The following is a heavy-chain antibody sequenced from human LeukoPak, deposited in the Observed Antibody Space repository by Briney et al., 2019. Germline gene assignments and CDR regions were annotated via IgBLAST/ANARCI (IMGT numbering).Heavy chain of an antibody. CDR3: ARDMLGFAYFDL. V-gene: IGHV3-53*01. Sequence: GGSLRLSCAASGFTVSSKYMNWVRQAPGKGLGWVSVIYTGGSTFYADSVKGRFTISRDNSKNTLYLQMNSLRAEDTAVYYCARDMLGFAYFDLWGRGTLVTVSS. CDR1: GFTVSSKY. CDR2: IYTGGST. J-gene: IGHJ2*01. D-gene: IGHD3-10*02.